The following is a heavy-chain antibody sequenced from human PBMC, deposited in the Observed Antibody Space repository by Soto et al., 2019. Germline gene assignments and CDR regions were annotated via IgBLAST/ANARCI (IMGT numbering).Heavy chain of an antibody. D-gene: IGHD1-26*01. Sequence: ASVKVSCKASGYTFYSHSISWVRQAPGQGLEWMGRISADNGNTKYAQKFRGRVTMTTDTSTSTVYMELRNLRSEDTAVYYCARMEQGDIWGQGTMVTVSS. CDR3: ARMEQGDI. CDR2: ISADNGNT. V-gene: IGHV1-18*01. J-gene: IGHJ3*02. CDR1: GYTFYSHS.